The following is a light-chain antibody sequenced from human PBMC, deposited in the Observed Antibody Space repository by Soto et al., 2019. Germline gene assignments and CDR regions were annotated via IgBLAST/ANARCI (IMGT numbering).Light chain of an antibody. CDR3: QQRSNWPPIT. CDR1: QSVGRY. J-gene: IGKJ5*01. CDR2: DAS. Sequence: EIVLTQSPATLSLSPGERATLSCRASQSVGRYLAWYQQKPGQPPRLLIYDASNRATGFPARFSGSGSGTDFTLTISSLEPEDFAVYYCQQRSNWPPITFGQGTRLEIK. V-gene: IGKV3-11*01.